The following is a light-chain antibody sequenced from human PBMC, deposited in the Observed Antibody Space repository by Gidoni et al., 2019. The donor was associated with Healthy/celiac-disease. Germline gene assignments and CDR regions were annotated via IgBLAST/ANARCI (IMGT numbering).Light chain of an antibody. Sequence: QSVLTQPPSAPGPPGQRVTISCSGSSANFGSNYVYWYQQLPGTAPKLLIYSNNQRPSGVPDRFSGSKSGTSASLAISGLRSEDEADYYCAAWDDSLSGYWVFGGGTKLTVL. CDR1: SANFGSNY. CDR2: SNN. J-gene: IGLJ3*02. CDR3: AAWDDSLSGYWV. V-gene: IGLV1-47*02.